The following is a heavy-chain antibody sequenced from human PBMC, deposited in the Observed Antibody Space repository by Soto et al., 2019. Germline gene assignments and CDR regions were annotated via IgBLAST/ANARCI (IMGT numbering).Heavy chain of an antibody. V-gene: IGHV1-69*13. D-gene: IGHD3-3*01. CDR3: ARGIFEASPGYYGMGV. CDR2: IIPIFGTA. CDR1: GVTFSSYA. J-gene: IGHJ6*02. Sequence: GASVKVSCKASGVTFSSYAISWVRQAPGQGLEWMGGIIPIFGTANYAQKFQGRVTITADESTSTAYMELSSLRSEDTAVYYCARGIFEASPGYYGMGVWGQGTTVTVSS.